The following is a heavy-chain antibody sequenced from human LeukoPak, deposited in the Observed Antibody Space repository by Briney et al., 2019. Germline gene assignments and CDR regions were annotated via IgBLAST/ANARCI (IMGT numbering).Heavy chain of an antibody. J-gene: IGHJ4*02. CDR1: GVTFSSYW. CDR2: INQEGSVK. V-gene: IGHV3-7*05. D-gene: IGHD5-24*01. Sequence: SLRLSCAASGVTFSSYWMSWVRQAPGKGLKWVANINQEGSVKYYVESVKGRFTISRDNAKNSLSLQMNSLRAEDTAVYYCAREKRWLHPIDYWGQGTLVTVSS. CDR3: AREKRWLHPIDY.